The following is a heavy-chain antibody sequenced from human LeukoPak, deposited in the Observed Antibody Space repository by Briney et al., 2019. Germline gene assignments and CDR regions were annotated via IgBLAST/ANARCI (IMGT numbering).Heavy chain of an antibody. CDR3: ANTDYYDTSALDY. V-gene: IGHV3-23*01. J-gene: IGHJ4*02. Sequence: QPGGSLRLSCAASGITFNSYAMSWVRQAPGKGLEWVSTISASGGSTYYADSVKGRFTISRDNSKNTLYLQMNSLRAEDTAVYYCANTDYYDTSALDYWGQGTLVTVSS. CDR1: GITFNSYA. CDR2: ISASGGST. D-gene: IGHD3-22*01.